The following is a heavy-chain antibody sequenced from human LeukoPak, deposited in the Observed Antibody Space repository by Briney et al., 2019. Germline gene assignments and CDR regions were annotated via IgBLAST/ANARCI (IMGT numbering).Heavy chain of an antibody. J-gene: IGHJ3*01. CDR3: VVVVEPPDSDGFDV. V-gene: IGHV3-74*01. Sequence: PGGSLRLSCAASGFTFGNSWVHWVGQAPGKGWVGVSLINADGSTTTYADSVKGRFTISRDNARNTVSLQMNSLTIEDTAVYYCVVVVEPPDSDGFDVWGQGTMITVSS. CDR1: GFTFGNSW. CDR2: INADGSTT. D-gene: IGHD1-14*01.